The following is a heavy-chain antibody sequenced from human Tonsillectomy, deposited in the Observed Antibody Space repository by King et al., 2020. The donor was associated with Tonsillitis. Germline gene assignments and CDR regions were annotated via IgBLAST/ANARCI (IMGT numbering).Heavy chain of an antibody. D-gene: IGHD3-3*01. J-gene: IGHJ4*02. CDR1: GGSFSGFS. Sequence: VQLQQWGAGLLKPSETLSLTCAVFGGSFSGFSCSWIRQPPGKGLEWIGTIYHSGGANYNPSLNSRVTISVDRPNNQFSLKLSSVTAADTAVYYCARGKYDFWSGFPDYFDYWGQGTLVTVSS. CDR3: ARGKYDFWSGFPDYFDY. V-gene: IGHV4-34*01. CDR2: IYHSGGA.